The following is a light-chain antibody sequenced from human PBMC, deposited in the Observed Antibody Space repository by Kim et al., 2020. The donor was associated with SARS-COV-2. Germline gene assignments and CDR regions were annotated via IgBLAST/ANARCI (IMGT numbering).Light chain of an antibody. CDR2: KVS. J-gene: IGKJ3*01. CDR3: MQGTHWPFT. Sequence: PASISCMSSQSLVYSDGNTYLNWFHQRPGKSPRRLIYKVSNRDSGVPDRFSGSGSGTDFTLQISRVEAEDVGVYYCMQGTHWPFTFGPGTKVDIK. CDR1: QSLVYSDGNTY. V-gene: IGKV2-30*01.